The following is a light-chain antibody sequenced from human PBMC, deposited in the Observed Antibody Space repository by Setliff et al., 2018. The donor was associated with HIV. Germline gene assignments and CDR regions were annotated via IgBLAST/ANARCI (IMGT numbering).Light chain of an antibody. J-gene: IGLJ1*01. CDR2: DVS. V-gene: IGLV2-14*03. Sequence: QSALAQPASVSGSPGQPITISCTGTSSDVGGYNYVSWHQQHPGKAPKLMIYDVSNRPSGVSNRFSGSKSGNTASLTISGLQAEDEADYYCSSYTSSSSYVFGTGTKVTVL. CDR1: SSDVGGYNY. CDR3: SSYTSSSSYV.